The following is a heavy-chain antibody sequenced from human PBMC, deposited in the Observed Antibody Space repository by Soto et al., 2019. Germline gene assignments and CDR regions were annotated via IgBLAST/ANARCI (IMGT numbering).Heavy chain of an antibody. D-gene: IGHD5-18*01. V-gene: IGHV1-69*06. CDR3: AREETWIQLWCGAFDI. Sequence: QVQLVQSGAEVKKPGSSVKVSCKASGGTFSSYAISWVRQAPGQGQEWMGGIIPIFGTANYAQKFQGRVTITADKSTSTADMELSSLRSEDTAVYYRAREETWIQLWCGAFDIWGQGTMVTVSS. J-gene: IGHJ3*02. CDR1: GGTFSSYA. CDR2: IIPIFGTA.